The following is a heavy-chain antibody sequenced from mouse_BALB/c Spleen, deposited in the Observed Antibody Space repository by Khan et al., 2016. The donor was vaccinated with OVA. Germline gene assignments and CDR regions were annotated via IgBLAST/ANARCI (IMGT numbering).Heavy chain of an antibody. D-gene: IGHD2-3*01. CDR1: GYTFTNYW. CDR2: IYPGDGDT. J-gene: IGHJ3*01. V-gene: IGHV1-87*01. CDR3: ARSADGYYARFAY. Sequence: QVQLQQSGAELARPGASVKLSCKASGYTFTNYWMQWVKQRPGQGLEWIGAIYPGDGDTRYTQKFKGKATLTADKSSSTAYMQLSSLASEDSAVYYCARSADGYYARFAYWGQGTLVTVSA.